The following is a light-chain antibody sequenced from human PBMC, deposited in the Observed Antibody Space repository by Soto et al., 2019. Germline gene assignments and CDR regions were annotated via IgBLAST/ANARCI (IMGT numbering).Light chain of an antibody. CDR2: GAS. V-gene: IGKV3-20*01. J-gene: IGKJ4*01. CDR1: QSVSSSY. CDR3: QHYRTS. Sequence: EIVLTQSPGTLSLSPGERATLSCRASQSVSSSYLAWYQQKPGQPPRLLIYGASSRATGIPDRFSDSGSGTDFTLTITRLEPEDFAVYYCQHYRTSFGGGTKVEIK.